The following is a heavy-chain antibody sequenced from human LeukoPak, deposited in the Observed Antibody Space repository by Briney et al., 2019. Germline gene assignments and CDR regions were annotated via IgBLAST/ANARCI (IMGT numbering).Heavy chain of an antibody. D-gene: IGHD6-13*01. CDR3: ARDLGVATSGTFY. V-gene: IGHV3-66*01. CDR2: IYSGGST. CDR1: GFTVSNNC. J-gene: IGHJ4*02. Sequence: PGGSLRLSCAASGFTVSNNCMSWVRQAPGKGLEWVSLIYSGGSTYYADSAKGRFTISRDNSKNTLYLQMNSLRAEDTAVYYCARDLGVATSGTFYWGQGTLVTVSS.